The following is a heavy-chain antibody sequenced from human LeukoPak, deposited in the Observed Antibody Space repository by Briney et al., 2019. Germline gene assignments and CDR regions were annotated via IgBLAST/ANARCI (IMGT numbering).Heavy chain of an antibody. CDR2: INHSGNT. V-gene: IGHV4-39*07. D-gene: IGHD6-6*01. CDR1: GGSISSSSYY. J-gene: IGHJ6*02. CDR3: AGFPYSSSGGGNPYYYYGLDV. Sequence: PSETLSLTCTGSGGSISSSSYYWGWIRQPPEKGLEWIGEINHSGNTNHNPTLKSRVTISIDTSKNQFSLKLSSVTAADTAVYYCAGFPYSSSGGGNPYYYYGLDVWGQGTTVTVSS.